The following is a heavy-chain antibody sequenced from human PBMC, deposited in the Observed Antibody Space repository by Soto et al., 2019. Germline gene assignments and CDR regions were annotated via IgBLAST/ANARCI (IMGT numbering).Heavy chain of an antibody. V-gene: IGHV1-46*03. CDR2: INAGGGTT. J-gene: IGHJ3*02. CDR1: GYTFTDYY. D-gene: IGHD2-21*02. CDR3: SRVVSVVLTAPWSFDI. Sequence: ASVKVSGKASGYTFTDYYMHWVRQAPGQGLEWMGIINAGGGTTNYAQKFQGRVTMTRDTSTSTVYMELSSLRSEDTAVYYCSRVVSVVLTAPWSFDIWGQGTMVTVSS.